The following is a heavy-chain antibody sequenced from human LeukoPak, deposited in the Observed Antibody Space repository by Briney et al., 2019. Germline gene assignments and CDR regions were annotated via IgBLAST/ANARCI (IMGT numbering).Heavy chain of an antibody. D-gene: IGHD5-18*01. CDR1: GDSIRSYY. CDR2: IYYSGST. V-gene: IGHV4-59*08. CDR3: ARRGYSYGYDAFDI. J-gene: IGHJ3*02. Sequence: SETLSLTCTVSGDSIRSYYWNWIRQPPGKGLEWIGYIYYSGSTNYNPSLKSRVTISVDTSKNQFSLKLSSVTAADTAVYYCARRGYSYGYDAFDIWGQGTMVTVSS.